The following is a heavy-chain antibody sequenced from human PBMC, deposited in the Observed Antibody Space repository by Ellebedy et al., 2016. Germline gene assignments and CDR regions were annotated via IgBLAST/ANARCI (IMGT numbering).Heavy chain of an antibody. Sequence: GESLKISXKGSGYTFTSYWIAWVRQMPGKGLEWMGIIYPGDSDTRYSPSFQGQVTISADKSISTAYLQWSSLKASDTAMKYCARNDCDYFDIWGQGTRVSVS. J-gene: IGHJ3*02. CDR1: GYTFTSYW. D-gene: IGHD2-21*01. CDR2: IYPGDSDT. V-gene: IGHV5-51*01. CDR3: ARNDCDYFDI.